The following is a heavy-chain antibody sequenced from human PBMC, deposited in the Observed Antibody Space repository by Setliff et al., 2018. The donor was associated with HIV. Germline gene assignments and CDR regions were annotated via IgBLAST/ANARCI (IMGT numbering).Heavy chain of an antibody. CDR1: GGAIDDINW. V-gene: IGHV4-4*02. CDR3: ARDQSIAARYLYDP. CDR2: IYHSGTT. D-gene: IGHD6-6*01. Sequence: SETLSLTCAVSGGAIDDINWWNWVRQSPGKGLEWIGEIYHSGTTNYNPSLKSRVTISVDKSKNQFSLMRTSVTAADTAVYYCARDQSIAARYLYDPWGQGTLVTVS. J-gene: IGHJ5*02.